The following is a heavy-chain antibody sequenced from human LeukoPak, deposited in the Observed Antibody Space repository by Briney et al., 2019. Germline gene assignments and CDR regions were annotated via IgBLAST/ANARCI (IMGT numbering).Heavy chain of an antibody. CDR3: ASGGAVVAATFYYFDY. Sequence: SETLSLTCAVYGGSFSGYYWSWIRQPPGKGLEWIGEINHSGSTNYNPSLKSRVTISVDTSKNQFSLKLSSVTAADTAVYYCASGGAVVAATFYYFDYWGQGTLVTVSS. CDR2: INHSGST. CDR1: GGSFSGYY. D-gene: IGHD2-15*01. V-gene: IGHV4-34*01. J-gene: IGHJ4*02.